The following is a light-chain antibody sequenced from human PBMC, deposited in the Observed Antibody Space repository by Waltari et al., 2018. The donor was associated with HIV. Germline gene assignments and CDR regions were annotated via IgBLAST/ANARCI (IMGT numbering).Light chain of an antibody. V-gene: IGLV2-14*01. CDR1: SSDVGSFNF. CDR3: SSYRRDSTQV. CDR2: EVS. Sequence: QSALPQPASVSGSPGQSITISCTASSSDVGSFNFVSWYQQYPGKAPKLVIFEVSKRPSGVSSRCSGSKSGNTASLTISGLQAEDEADYHCSSYRRDSTQVFGGGTKLTVL. J-gene: IGLJ2*01.